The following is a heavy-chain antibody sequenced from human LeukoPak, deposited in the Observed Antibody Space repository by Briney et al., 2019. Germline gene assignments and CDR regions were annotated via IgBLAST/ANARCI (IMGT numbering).Heavy chain of an antibody. J-gene: IGHJ4*02. CDR1: GFTFSSYG. CDR3: ARAPNYDFWSGPTLLYFDY. Sequence: GRSLRLSCAASGFTFSSYGMPWVRQAPGKGLEWVAVIWYDGNNKYYADSVKGRFTISRDNSKNTLSLQMNSLRAEDTAVYYCARAPNYDFWSGPTLLYFDYWGQGTLVTVSS. D-gene: IGHD3-3*01. V-gene: IGHV3-33*01. CDR2: IWYDGNNK.